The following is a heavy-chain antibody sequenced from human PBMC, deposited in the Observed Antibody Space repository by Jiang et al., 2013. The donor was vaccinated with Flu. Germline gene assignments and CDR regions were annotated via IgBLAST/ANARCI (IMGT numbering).Heavy chain of an antibody. D-gene: IGHD1-26*01. CDR1: GFTFSYYA. Sequence: VQLVESGGGVVQPGRSLRLSCGASGFTFSYYALHWVRQAPGKGLEWVALISPDGTNKYYADSVKGRFTISRDNSKNTVSLQMNSLRTEDTALYYCARVLEWELLFNPHHQNGMDVVGPRDHGHRLL. CDR3: ARVLEWELLFNPHHQNGMDV. CDR2: ISPDGTNK. J-gene: IGHJ6*02. V-gene: IGHV3-30-3*01.